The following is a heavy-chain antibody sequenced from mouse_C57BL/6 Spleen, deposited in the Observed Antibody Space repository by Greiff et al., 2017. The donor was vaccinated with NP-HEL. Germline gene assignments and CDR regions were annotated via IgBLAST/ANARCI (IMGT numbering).Heavy chain of an antibody. CDR3: ARGNPCYFDY. Sequence: VKLQESGAELVKPGASVKISCKASGYAFSSYWMNWVKQRPGKGLEWIGQIYPGGGDTNYNGKFKGKATLTADKSSSTAYMQMSSLTSEDSAVDVCARGNPCYFDYWGQGTTLTVSS. CDR1: GYAFSSYW. CDR2: IYPGGGDT. V-gene: IGHV1-80*01. D-gene: IGHD6-1*01. J-gene: IGHJ2*01.